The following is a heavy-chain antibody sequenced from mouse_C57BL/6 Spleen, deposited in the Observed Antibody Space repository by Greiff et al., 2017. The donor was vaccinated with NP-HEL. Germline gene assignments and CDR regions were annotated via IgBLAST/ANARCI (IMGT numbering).Heavy chain of an antibody. CDR3: ARTFITTVVATRSLAMDY. J-gene: IGHJ4*01. V-gene: IGHV2-6*03. CDR2: IWSDGST. D-gene: IGHD1-1*01. Sequence: VMLVESGPGLVAPSQSLSITCTVSGFSLTSYGVHWVRQPPGKGLEWLVVIWSDGSTTYNSALKSRLSISKDNSKSQVFLKMNSLQTDDTAMYYCARTFITTVVATRSLAMDYWGQGTSVTVSS. CDR1: GFSLTSYG.